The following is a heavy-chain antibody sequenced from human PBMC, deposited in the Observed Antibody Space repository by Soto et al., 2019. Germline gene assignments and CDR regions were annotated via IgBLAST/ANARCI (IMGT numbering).Heavy chain of an antibody. V-gene: IGHV4-34*01. CDR2: INHSGRT. D-gene: IGHD3-22*01. Sequence: SETLSLTCAVYGGSFSGYYWSWIRQPPGKGLEWIGEINHSGRTNYNPALKSRVPISVDTSKNQFSLKLSCVTAADTAVYYCARGAGLLLRHWFDPWGQGTLVTVSS. CDR3: ARGAGLLLRHWFDP. J-gene: IGHJ5*02. CDR1: GGSFSGYY.